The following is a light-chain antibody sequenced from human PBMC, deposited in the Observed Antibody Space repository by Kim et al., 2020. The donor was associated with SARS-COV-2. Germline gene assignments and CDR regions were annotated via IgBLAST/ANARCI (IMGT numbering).Light chain of an antibody. V-gene: IGLV3-1*01. CDR3: QAWDSSTWV. CDR1: KWGGKY. CDR2: QES. J-gene: IGLJ3*02. Sequence: VGPGQGAGVAGSGDKWGGKYAWWDQEKPGRAAVRVSEQESKRPAGRPERVAGANWGNTATLTISGTQAMDEADYYCQAWDSSTWVFGGGTQLTVL.